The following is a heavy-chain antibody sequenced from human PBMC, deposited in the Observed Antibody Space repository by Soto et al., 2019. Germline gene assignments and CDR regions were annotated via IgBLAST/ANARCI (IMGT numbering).Heavy chain of an antibody. CDR3: TTDRPSEDYDSSGYYYLYAFDI. Sequence: GGSLRLSCAASGFTFSNAWMNWVRQAPGKGLEWVGRIKSKTDGGTTDYAAPVKGRFTISRDDSKNTLYLQMNSLKTEDTAVYYCTTDRPSEDYDSSGYYYLYAFDIWGQGTMVTVSS. V-gene: IGHV3-15*07. CDR2: IKSKTDGGTT. D-gene: IGHD3-22*01. CDR1: GFTFSNAW. J-gene: IGHJ3*02.